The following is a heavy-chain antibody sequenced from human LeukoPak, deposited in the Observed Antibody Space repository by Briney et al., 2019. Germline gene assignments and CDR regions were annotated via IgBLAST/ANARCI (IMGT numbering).Heavy chain of an antibody. J-gene: IGHJ4*02. V-gene: IGHV4-4*02. CDR1: GGSISSSNW. CDR3: ARGEGSSSWYRGFDY. D-gene: IGHD6-13*01. CDR2: IYHSGST. Sequence: SGTLSLTCAVSGGSISSSNWWSWVRQPPGKGLEWIGEIYHSGSTNYNPSLKSRVTISVDTSKNQFSLKLSSVTAADTAVYYCARGEGSSSWYRGFDYWGQGTLVTVSS.